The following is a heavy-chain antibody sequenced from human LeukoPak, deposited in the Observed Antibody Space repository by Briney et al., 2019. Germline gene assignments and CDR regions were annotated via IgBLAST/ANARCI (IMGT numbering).Heavy chain of an antibody. CDR2: ISSSSSYI. V-gene: IGHV3-21*01. CDR1: GFTFSSYS. Sequence: PGESLRLSCAASGFTFSSYSTNWVRQAPGKGLEWVSSISSSSSYIYYADSVKGRFTISRDNAKNSLYLQMNSLRAEDTAVYYCARGYYDILTGYYRALTPDYWGQGTLVTVSS. CDR3: ARGYYDILTGYYRALTPDY. J-gene: IGHJ4*02. D-gene: IGHD3-9*01.